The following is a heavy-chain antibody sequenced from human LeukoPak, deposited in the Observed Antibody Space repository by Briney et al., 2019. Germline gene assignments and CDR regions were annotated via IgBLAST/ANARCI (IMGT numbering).Heavy chain of an antibody. CDR2: IIPIFGIA. CDR1: GGTFSSYA. D-gene: IGHD3-22*01. CDR3: ARDHYYDSSGYYGGY. Sequence: ASVKVSCKASGGTFSSYAISWVRQAPGQGLEWMGRIIPIFGIANYAQKFQGRVTITADKSTSTAYMELSSLRSEDTAVCHCARDHYYDSSGYYGGYWGQGTLVTVSS. V-gene: IGHV1-69*04. J-gene: IGHJ4*02.